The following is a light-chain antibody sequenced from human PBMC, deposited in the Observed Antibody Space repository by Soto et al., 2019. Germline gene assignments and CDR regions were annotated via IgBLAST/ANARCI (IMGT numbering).Light chain of an antibody. V-gene: IGLV2-14*01. CDR3: SSYSTATSPQWV. J-gene: IGLJ3*02. CDR1: SSDVGGYNY. CDR2: KVS. Sequence: QSVLTQPASVSGSPGQSITIPCTGTSSDVGGYNYVSWYQQHPGRAPKLVIYKVSDRPSGVSSRFSASKSGNTASLTISGLQAEDEADYYCSSYSTATSPQWVFGGGIQLTVL.